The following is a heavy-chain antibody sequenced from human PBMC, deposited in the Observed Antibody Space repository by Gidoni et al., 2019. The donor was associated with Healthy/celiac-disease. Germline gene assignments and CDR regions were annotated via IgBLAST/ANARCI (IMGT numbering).Heavy chain of an antibody. D-gene: IGHD3-22*01. CDR3: ARQPHYYDSSGYNFDY. CDR2: IYPGDSDT. CDR1: GYSFPSYW. Sequence: EVQLVQSGPEVQKPGESLKIPCKVSGYSFPSYWIGWVRQMPGKGREWMGIIYPGDSDTRYSPSFQGQVTISADKSISTAYLQWSSLKASDTAMYYCARQPHYYDSSGYNFDYWGQGTLVTVSS. V-gene: IGHV5-51*01. J-gene: IGHJ4*02.